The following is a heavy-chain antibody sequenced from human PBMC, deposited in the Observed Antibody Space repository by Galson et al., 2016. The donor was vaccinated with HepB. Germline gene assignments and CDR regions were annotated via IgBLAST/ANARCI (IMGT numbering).Heavy chain of an antibody. CDR2: NSGSGETT. V-gene: IGHV3-23*01. CDR1: GFILTSHY. Sequence: SLRLSCAASGFILTSHYMTWVRQAPGKGLEWVSGNSGSGETTYYADSVKGRFAISRDNSQNTLYLQMLSLGAEDTAVYYCARGLGSTNYGLDVWGQGTTVTVSS. J-gene: IGHJ6*02. D-gene: IGHD4-11*01. CDR3: ARGLGSTNYGLDV.